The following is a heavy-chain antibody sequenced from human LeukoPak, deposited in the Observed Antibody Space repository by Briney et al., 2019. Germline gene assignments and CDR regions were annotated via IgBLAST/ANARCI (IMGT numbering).Heavy chain of an antibody. CDR3: ARGPSGYSYGGYDY. CDR1: GFTVSSNY. D-gene: IGHD5-18*01. CDR2: IYSGCST. Sequence: GGSLRLSCAASGFTVSSNYMSWVRQAPGKGLEWVSVIYSGCSTYYADSVKGRFTISRDNSKNTLYLQMNSLRAEDTAVYYCARGPSGYSYGGYDYWGQGTLVTVSS. J-gene: IGHJ4*02. V-gene: IGHV3-53*01.